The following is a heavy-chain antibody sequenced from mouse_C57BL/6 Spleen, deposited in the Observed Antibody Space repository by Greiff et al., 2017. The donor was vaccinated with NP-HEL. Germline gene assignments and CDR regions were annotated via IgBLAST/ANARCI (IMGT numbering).Heavy chain of an antibody. CDR1: GYTFTSYW. Sequence: VKLQQPGAELVMPGASVKLSCKASGYTFTSYWMHWVKQRPGQGLEWIGEIDPSDSYTNYNQKFKGKSTLTVDKSSSTAYMQLSSLTSEDSAVYYCARVYYDYDRGFAYWGQGTLVTVSA. CDR3: ARVYYDYDRGFAY. D-gene: IGHD2-4*01. J-gene: IGHJ3*01. CDR2: IDPSDSYT. V-gene: IGHV1-69*01.